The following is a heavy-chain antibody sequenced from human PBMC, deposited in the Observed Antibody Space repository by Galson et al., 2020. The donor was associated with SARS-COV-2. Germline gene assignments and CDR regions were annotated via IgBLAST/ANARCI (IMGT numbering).Heavy chain of an antibody. V-gene: IGHV3-64*02. Sequence: GGSLRLSCVASGYNFGSYAIHWVRQAPGKGLEYVAAITEDGDSTYYADSVKGRFTISRDNSKNTLYLQMGSLRAEDMGVYYCARMRSHYDRSGHDNWGQGTLVTVSS. D-gene: IGHD3-22*01. J-gene: IGHJ4*02. CDR1: GYNFGSYA. CDR2: ITEDGDST. CDR3: ARMRSHYDRSGHDN.